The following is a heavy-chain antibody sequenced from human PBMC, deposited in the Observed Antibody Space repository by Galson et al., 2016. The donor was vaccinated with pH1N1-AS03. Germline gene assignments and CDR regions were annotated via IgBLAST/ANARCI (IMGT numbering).Heavy chain of an antibody. CDR1: GYNFGNFW. J-gene: IGHJ4*01. Sequence: QSGAEVKKPGESLKISCKGSGYNFGNFWIGWVRQKPGKGLEWMGIIYPGDSDARYSPPFQGQVTFSADKSINTAYLQWSILKASDTAMYYCTLIRYCSGGTSQHDVDHWGQGPLVTVSS. V-gene: IGHV5-51*01. D-gene: IGHD2-15*01. CDR3: TLIRYCSGGTSQHDVDH. CDR2: IYPGDSDA.